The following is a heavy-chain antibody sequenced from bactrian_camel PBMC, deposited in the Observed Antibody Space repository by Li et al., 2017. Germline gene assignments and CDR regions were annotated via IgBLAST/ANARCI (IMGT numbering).Heavy chain of an antibody. CDR2: ISTQGGTI. Sequence: QLVESGGGSVQVGGSLRLSCAASAYTFRGNRVAWFRQAPGKVREGVAYISTQGGTITYADSVKGRFIISEDNAKNTVALQMNSLKPEDSAMYYCAAKVARWYTGTWHLPDEYNYWGQGTQVTVS. D-gene: IGHD7*01. J-gene: IGHJ4*01. CDR1: AYTFRGNR. CDR3: AAKVARWYTGTWHLPDEYNY. V-gene: IGHV3-3*01.